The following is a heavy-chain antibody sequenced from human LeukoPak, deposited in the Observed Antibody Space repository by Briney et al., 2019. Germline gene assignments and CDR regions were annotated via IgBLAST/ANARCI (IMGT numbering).Heavy chain of an antibody. D-gene: IGHD5-24*01. V-gene: IGHV3-30*02. CDR2: IRYDGSNK. J-gene: IGHJ6*03. CDR3: AREGKHRDGYSIYYYYYMDV. Sequence: PGGSLRLSCAASGFTFSSYGMHWVRQAPGKGLEWVAFIRYDGSNKYYADSVKGRFTISRDNSKNTLYLQMNSLRAEDTAVYYCAREGKHRDGYSIYYYYYMDVWGKGTTVTVSS. CDR1: GFTFSSYG.